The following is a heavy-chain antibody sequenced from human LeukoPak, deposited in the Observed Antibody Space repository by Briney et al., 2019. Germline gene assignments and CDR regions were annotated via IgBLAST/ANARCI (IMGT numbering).Heavy chain of an antibody. CDR3: ARVGMVATWAFDY. CDR1: GFTFSSYS. D-gene: IGHD5-12*01. J-gene: IGHJ4*02. V-gene: IGHV3-21*01. Sequence: GGSLRLSCAASGFTFSSYSMNWVRQAPGKGLEWVSSISSSSSYIYYADSVKGRFTISRDNAKNSLYLQMNSLRAEDTAVYYCARVGMVATWAFDYWGQGTLVTVSS. CDR2: ISSSSSYI.